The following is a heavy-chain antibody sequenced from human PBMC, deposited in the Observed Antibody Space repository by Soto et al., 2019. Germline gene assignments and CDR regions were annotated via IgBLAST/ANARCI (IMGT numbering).Heavy chain of an antibody. J-gene: IGHJ6*02. CDR2: ISAYTGNT. CDR1: GYTFTSYG. V-gene: IGHV1-18*01. CDR3: TSGLTVTTSRGDVDYYYGMDV. Sequence: QVQLVQSGAEVKKPGASVKVSCKASGYTFTSYGISWVRQAPGQGLEWMGWISAYTGNTNYAQKLQGRVTMTTDTATSTAYMELGIPRSDDAAVHYCTSGLTVTTSRGDVDYYYGMDVWGQGTTVTVAS. D-gene: IGHD4-17*01.